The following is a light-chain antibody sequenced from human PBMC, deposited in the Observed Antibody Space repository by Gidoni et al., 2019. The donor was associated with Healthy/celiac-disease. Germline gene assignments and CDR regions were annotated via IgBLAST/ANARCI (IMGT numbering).Light chain of an antibody. Sequence: EIVLAQSQATLSLSPGERATRSCRASQSVSSYLAWYQQKPGQAPRLLIYDASNRATGIPARFSGSGSGTDFTLTISSLEPEDFAVYYCQQRSNWPSYTFGQGTKLEIK. J-gene: IGKJ2*01. CDR3: QQRSNWPSYT. CDR1: QSVSSY. V-gene: IGKV3-11*01. CDR2: DAS.